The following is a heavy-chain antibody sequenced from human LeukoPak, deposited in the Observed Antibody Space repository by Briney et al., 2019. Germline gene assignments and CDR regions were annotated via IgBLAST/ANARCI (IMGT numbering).Heavy chain of an antibody. Sequence: SETLSLTCTVSGGSISSGSYYWSWIRQPAGKGLEWIGRIYTSGSTNYNPSLKSRVTISVDTSKNQFSLKLSSVTAADTAVYYCARVLIDTPLLSNWGQGTLVTVSS. CDR2: IYTSGST. J-gene: IGHJ4*02. V-gene: IGHV4-61*02. CDR3: ARVLIDTPLLSN. D-gene: IGHD1-26*01. CDR1: GGSISSGSYY.